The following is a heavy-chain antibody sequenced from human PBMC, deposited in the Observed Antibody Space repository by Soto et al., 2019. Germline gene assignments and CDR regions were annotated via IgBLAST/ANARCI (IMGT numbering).Heavy chain of an antibody. CDR3: ARDGGGWPES. J-gene: IGHJ5*02. V-gene: IGHV1-18*01. D-gene: IGHD6-19*01. CDR2: ISAHNGNT. CDR1: GYIFPSYG. Sequence: QVHMVQSGAEVKKPGASVKVSCKASGYIFPSYGISWVRQAPGQGLVWVGGISAHNGNTKYAQKFQGRVTMTTDTSTSTAHTELRGLRSDDTAVYYCARDGGGWPESWGQGNLITVSS.